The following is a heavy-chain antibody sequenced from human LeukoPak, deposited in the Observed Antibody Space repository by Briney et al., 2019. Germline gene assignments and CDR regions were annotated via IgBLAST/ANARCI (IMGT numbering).Heavy chain of an antibody. CDR1: GFTFSNAW. D-gene: IGHD3-10*01. Sequence: GGSLRLSCAASGFTFSNAWMSWVRQAPGKGLEWVGRIKSKTDGGTTDYAAPVKGRFTISRDDSKNTLYLQMNSLKTEDTAVYYCTTIYHYYGSGSFDYWGQGTLVTVSS. J-gene: IGHJ4*02. CDR2: IKSKTDGGTT. V-gene: IGHV3-15*01. CDR3: TTIYHYYGSGSFDY.